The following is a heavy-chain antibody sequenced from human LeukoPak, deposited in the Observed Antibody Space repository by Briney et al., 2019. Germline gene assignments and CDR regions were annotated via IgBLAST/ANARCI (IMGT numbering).Heavy chain of an antibody. CDR1: GYTFTSYD. J-gene: IGHJ4*02. V-gene: IGHV1-8*01. CDR3: ARASLLWFGELLDY. Sequence: ASVKVSCKASGYTFTSYDINWVRQATGQWLEWMGWMNPNSGNTGYAQKFQGRVTMTRNTSISTAYMELRSLRSDDTAVYYCARASLLWFGELLDYWGQGTLVTVSS. D-gene: IGHD3-10*01. CDR2: MNPNSGNT.